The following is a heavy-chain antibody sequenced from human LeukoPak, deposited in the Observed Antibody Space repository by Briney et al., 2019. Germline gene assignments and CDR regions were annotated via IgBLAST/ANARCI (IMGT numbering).Heavy chain of an antibody. CDR1: GFTFSSYW. D-gene: IGHD6-19*01. V-gene: IGHV3-7*01. Sequence: GGSLRLSCAASGFTFSSYWMSWVRQAPGKGLEWVANIKQDGSEKYYVDSVKGRFTISRDNAKNSLYLQMNSLRAEDTAVYYCARVKIVYSSPPALFDHWGQGTLVTVSS. CDR3: ARVKIVYSSPPALFDH. J-gene: IGHJ4*02. CDR2: IKQDGSEK.